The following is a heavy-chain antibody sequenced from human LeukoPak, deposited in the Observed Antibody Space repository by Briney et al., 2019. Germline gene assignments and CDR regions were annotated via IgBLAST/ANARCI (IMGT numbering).Heavy chain of an antibody. CDR1: GFTFNTYG. CDR3: AKDSGSGWYEAHFDP. CDR2: RQYDGSIK. V-gene: IGHV3-30*02. D-gene: IGHD6-19*01. Sequence: GGSLRLSCAASGFTFNTYGMHWVRQAPGKGLEWVAFRQYDGSIKYYGDSVKGRFTISRDNSKNTLYLQMNSLRAEDTALYYCAKDSGSGWYEAHFDPWGQGTLVTVSS. J-gene: IGHJ5*02.